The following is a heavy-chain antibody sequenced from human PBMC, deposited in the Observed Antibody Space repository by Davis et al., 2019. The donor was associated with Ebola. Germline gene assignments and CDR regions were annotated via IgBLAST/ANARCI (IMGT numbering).Heavy chain of an antibody. CDR1: GYRFTDYY. Sequence: ASVKVSCKASGYRFTDYYLFWVRQAPGQGLEWMGWINPHSGVTKYAQKFQGRVTMTRDTSINTAYMELSSLRSEDTAVYYCARLKVYSVGNYWGQGSLVTVSS. CDR2: INPHSGVT. J-gene: IGHJ4*02. CDR3: ARLKVYSVGNY. V-gene: IGHV1-2*02. D-gene: IGHD2-8*01.